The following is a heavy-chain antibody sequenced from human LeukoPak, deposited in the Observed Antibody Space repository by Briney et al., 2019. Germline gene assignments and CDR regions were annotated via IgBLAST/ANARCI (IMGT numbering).Heavy chain of an antibody. CDR3: ARGYYDFWSGYYHYYFDY. J-gene: IGHJ4*02. V-gene: IGHV4-34*01. Sequence: SETLSLTCAVYGGSFSGYYWSWIRQPPGKGLEWIGEINHSGSTNYNPSLKSRVTISVDTSKNQFSLKLSSVTAADTAVYYCARGYYDFWSGYYHYYFDYWGQGTLVTVSS. CDR1: GGSFSGYY. CDR2: INHSGST. D-gene: IGHD3-3*01.